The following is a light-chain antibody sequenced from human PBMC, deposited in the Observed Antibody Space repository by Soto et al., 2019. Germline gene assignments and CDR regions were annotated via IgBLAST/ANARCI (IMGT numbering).Light chain of an antibody. CDR1: QSVSSSY. CDR2: GAS. CDR3: QQYGGSPGT. V-gene: IGKV3-20*01. J-gene: IGKJ1*01. Sequence: EIVSTQSLGTLSLSPGEGATLSCRASQSVSSSYLAWYQQKPGQAPRLLIYGASGRATGIPDRFSGSGSGTDFTLTISRLEPGDFAVYYCQQYGGSPGTFGQGTKVDIK.